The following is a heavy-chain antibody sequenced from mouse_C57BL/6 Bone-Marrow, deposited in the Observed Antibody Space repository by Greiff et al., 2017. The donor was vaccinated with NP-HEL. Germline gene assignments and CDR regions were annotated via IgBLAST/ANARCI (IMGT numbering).Heavy chain of an antibody. CDR1: GYAFSSSW. J-gene: IGHJ2*01. V-gene: IGHV1-82*01. D-gene: IGHD2-3*01. Sequence: QVQLQQSGPELVKPGASVKISCKASGYAFSSSWMNWVKKRPGKGLEWIGRIYPGDGDTNYNGKFKGKATLTADKSASTAYMQLSSLTSEDSAVYFGASDDGIDYWGQGTTLTVSS. CDR2: IYPGDGDT. CDR3: ASDDGIDY.